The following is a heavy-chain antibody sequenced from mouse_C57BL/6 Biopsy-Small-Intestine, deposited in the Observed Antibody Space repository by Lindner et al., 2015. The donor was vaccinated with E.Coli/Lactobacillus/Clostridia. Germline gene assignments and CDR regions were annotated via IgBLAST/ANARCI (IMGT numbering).Heavy chain of an antibody. V-gene: IGHV2-3*01. CDR3: AREVLPMDY. CDR1: GFSLTSYG. CDR2: IWGDGGT. J-gene: IGHJ4*01. D-gene: IGHD1-1*01. Sequence: LVAPSQSLSITCTVSGFSLTSYGVSWVRQPPGEGLEWLGVIWGDGGTHYHSALISRLSISKDNSKSQVFLKLNSLQTDDTATYYCAREVLPMDYWGQGTSVTVSS.